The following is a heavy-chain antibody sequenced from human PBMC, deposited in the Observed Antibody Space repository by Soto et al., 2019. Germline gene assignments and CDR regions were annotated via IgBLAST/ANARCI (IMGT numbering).Heavy chain of an antibody. V-gene: IGHV1-18*01. CDR2: ISAYNGNT. CDR1: GYTFTSYG. D-gene: IGHD2-8*01. CDR3: ARVPDAHTNGYCTNGVCPDNWFDP. J-gene: IGHJ5*02. Sequence: ASVKVSCKASGYTFTSYGISWVRQAPGQGLEWMGWISAYNGNTNYAQKLQGRVTMTTDTSTSTAYMELRSLRSDDTAVYYCARVPDAHTNGYCTNGVCPDNWFDPWGQGTLVTVSS.